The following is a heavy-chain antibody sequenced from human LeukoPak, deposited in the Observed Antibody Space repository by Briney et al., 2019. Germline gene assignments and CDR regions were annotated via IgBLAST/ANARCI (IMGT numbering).Heavy chain of an antibody. CDR1: GGSFSDYW. J-gene: IGHJ5*02. D-gene: IGHD6-19*01. Sequence: PSETLSLTCAVYGGSFSDYWWTWIRQSPGKGLEWIGEVNHSGRTNYNPSLKSRVTISVDTSKNQFSLKLSSVTAADTAVYYCARHDRYASGWYEPSNWFDPWGQGTLVTVSS. V-gene: IGHV4-34*01. CDR2: VNHSGRT. CDR3: ARHDRYASGWYEPSNWFDP.